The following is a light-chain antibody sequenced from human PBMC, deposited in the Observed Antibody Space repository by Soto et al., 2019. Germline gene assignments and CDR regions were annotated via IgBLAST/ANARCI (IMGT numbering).Light chain of an antibody. J-gene: IGLJ1*01. CDR3: SSYAGSNIRYV. Sequence: QTVVTQPPSASGSPGQSVTISCTGTSSDVGGYNYVSWYQQHPGKAPKLMIYEVSKRPSGVPDRFSGSKSGNTASLTVSGLQAEDEADYYCSSYAGSNIRYVFGTGTKLTVL. V-gene: IGLV2-8*01. CDR1: SSDVGGYNY. CDR2: EVS.